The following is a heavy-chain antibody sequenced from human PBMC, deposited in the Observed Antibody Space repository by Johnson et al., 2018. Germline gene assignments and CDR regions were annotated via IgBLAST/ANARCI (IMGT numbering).Heavy chain of an antibody. J-gene: IGHJ3*02. CDR3: ARSLVVVGSYGAFDI. CDR1: GFTFDDYA. Sequence: EVQLLETGGGLVQPGRSLRLSCAASGFTFDDYAMHWVRQAPGKGLEWVSGISWNSGSIGYADSVKGRFTISRDNAKNSLYLQMNSLRSEDTAVYYCARSLVVVGSYGAFDIWGQGTMVTVSS. D-gene: IGHD3-22*01. V-gene: IGHV3-9*01. CDR2: ISWNSGSI.